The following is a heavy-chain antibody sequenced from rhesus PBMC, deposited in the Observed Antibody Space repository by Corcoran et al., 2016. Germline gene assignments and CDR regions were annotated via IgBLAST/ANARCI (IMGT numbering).Heavy chain of an antibody. CDR3: AREARSTPLDY. V-gene: IGHV4-106*01. CDR2: LLGSRGGP. CDR1: GGSISDDYY. Sequence: QVQLQESGPGLVKPSETLSLTCAVSGGSISDDYYWSWIRQPPGKGLEWIGSLLGSRGGPTSNPSLKNRVTISIDPSKNQFSLKLSSVTAADTAVYYCAREARSTPLDYWGQGVLVTVSS. D-gene: IGHD2-15*01. J-gene: IGHJ4*01.